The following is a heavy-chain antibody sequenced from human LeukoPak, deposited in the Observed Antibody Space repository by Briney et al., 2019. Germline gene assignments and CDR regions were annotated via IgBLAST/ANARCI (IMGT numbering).Heavy chain of an antibody. CDR3: ARDKDADY. CDR2: ISGSGYTT. J-gene: IGHJ4*02. CDR1: GFTFSSYA. Sequence: GGSLRLSCAASGFTFSSYALTWVRQAPGKGLEWVSAISGSGYTTYYADSVKGRFTISRDNSQNTLYLQMNSLRAEDTAVYYCARDKDADYWGQGTLVTASS. V-gene: IGHV3-23*01.